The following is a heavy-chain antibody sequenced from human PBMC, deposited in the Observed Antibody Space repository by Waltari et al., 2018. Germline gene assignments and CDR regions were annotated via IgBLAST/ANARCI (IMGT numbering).Heavy chain of an antibody. V-gene: IGHV1-24*01. CDR3: ATQRGSGGFDY. D-gene: IGHD3-10*01. CDR2: FDPEDGET. CDR1: GYTLTDLS. Sequence: QVQLVQSGAEVKKPGASVKVSCKVSGYTLTDLSRHWVRQAPGKGLAWMGGFDPEDGETIYAQKFQGRVTMTGDTSTDTAYMELSSLRSEDTAVYYCATQRGSGGFDYWGQGTLVTVSS. J-gene: IGHJ4*02.